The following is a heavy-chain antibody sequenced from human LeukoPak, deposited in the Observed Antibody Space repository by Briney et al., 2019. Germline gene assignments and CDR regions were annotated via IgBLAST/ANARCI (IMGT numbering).Heavy chain of an antibody. CDR1: GFTFSSYA. Sequence: PGGSLRLSCAASGFTFSSYAMSWVRQAPGKGLEWVSGISGSGGSTYYADSVKGRFTISRDKSKNTLYLQMNSLRAEDTAVYYCAKVAMIVVGRPYYFDYWGQGTLVTVSS. CDR3: AKVAMIVVGRPYYFDY. J-gene: IGHJ4*02. D-gene: IGHD3-22*01. CDR2: ISGSGGST. V-gene: IGHV3-23*01.